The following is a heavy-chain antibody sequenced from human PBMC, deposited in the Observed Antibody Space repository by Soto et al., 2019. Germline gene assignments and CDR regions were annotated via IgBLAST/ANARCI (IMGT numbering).Heavy chain of an antibody. Sequence: GGSLRLSCVASGFSSGDFAMHWVRQAPDKGLEWVSGISWNSGKLVYAASVKGRFTISRDNDKNSLYLQMHSLRAEDTAVYYCARDRDIVVVPAAAPRAEILDDWGQGTRVTVSS. CDR1: GFSSGDFA. V-gene: IGHV3-9*02. CDR3: ARDRDIVVVPAAAPRAEILDD. J-gene: IGHJ4*02. CDR2: ISWNSGKL. D-gene: IGHD2-2*01.